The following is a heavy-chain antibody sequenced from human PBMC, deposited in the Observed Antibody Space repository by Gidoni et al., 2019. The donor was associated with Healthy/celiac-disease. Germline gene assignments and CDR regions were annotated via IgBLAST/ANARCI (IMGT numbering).Heavy chain of an antibody. CDR1: GFTFSDYY. J-gene: IGHJ4*02. V-gene: IGHV3-11*06. CDR2: ISSSSSYT. Sequence: QVQLVESGGGLVKPGGSLRLSCAASGFTFSDYYMSWIRQAPGKGLEWVSYISSSSSYTNYADSVKGRFTISRDNAKNSLYLQMNSLRAEDTAVYYCARDHYYDSSGYYYDYWGQGTLVTVSS. D-gene: IGHD3-22*01. CDR3: ARDHYYDSSGYYYDY.